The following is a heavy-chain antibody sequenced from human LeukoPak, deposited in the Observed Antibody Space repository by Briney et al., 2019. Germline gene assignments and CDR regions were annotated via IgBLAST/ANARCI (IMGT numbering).Heavy chain of an antibody. Sequence: ASVKVSCKASGYTFIDYYMHWVRQAPGQGLEWMGWISAYNGNTNYAQKLQGRVTMTTDTSTSTAYMELRSLRSDDTAVYYCARDPYSSSVNWFDPWGQGTLVTVSS. CDR1: GYTFIDYY. CDR2: ISAYNGNT. CDR3: ARDPYSSSVNWFDP. V-gene: IGHV1-18*04. J-gene: IGHJ5*02. D-gene: IGHD6-6*01.